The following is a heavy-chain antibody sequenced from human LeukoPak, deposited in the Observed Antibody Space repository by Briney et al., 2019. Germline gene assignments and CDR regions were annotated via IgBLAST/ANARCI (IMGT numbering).Heavy chain of an antibody. V-gene: IGHV3-7*01. D-gene: IGHD3-16*01. Sequence: TGGSLRLSCAASGFTFSSYWMSWVRQAPGKGLEWVANIRKDGSGAYYVDSVKGRFTISRDNAKNSLYLQMNSLRAEDTAVYYCAKSSTARGGDDLWGQGTLVTVSS. CDR3: AKSSTARGGDDL. CDR2: IRKDGSGA. CDR1: GFTFSSYW. J-gene: IGHJ5*02.